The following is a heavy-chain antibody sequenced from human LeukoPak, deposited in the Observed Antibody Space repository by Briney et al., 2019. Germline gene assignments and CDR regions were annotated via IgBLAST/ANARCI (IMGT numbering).Heavy chain of an antibody. J-gene: IGHJ4*02. CDR1: GGSISNYY. CDR3: ARDGYSNYFDY. Sequence: PSETLSLTCTVSGGSISNYYWSWIRQPPGKGLEWMGYIYYSGSTYYNPSLKSRVTISVDTSKNQFSLKLSSVTAADTAVYYCARDGYSNYFDYWGQGTLVTVSS. D-gene: IGHD5-18*01. CDR2: IYYSGST. V-gene: IGHV4-59*12.